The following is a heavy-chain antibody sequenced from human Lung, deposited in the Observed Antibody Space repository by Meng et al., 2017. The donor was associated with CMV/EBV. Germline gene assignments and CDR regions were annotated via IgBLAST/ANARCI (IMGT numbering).Heavy chain of an antibody. CDR1: GYTFTSYG. CDR3: AVWRGAPATAPFWSGPFDD. CDR2: ISAYNGNT. Sequence: ASVKVSCKASGYTFTSYGISWVRQAPGQGLEWMGWISAYNGNTNYAQKLQGRVTMTTDTSTSTAYMELRSLRSDDTALYYCAVWRGAPATAPFWSGPFDDWGQGTLVTVSS. V-gene: IGHV1-18*01. D-gene: IGHD3-3*01. J-gene: IGHJ4*02.